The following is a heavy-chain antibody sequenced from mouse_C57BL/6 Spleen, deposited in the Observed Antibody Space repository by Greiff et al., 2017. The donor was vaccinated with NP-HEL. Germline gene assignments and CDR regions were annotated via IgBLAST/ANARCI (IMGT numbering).Heavy chain of an antibody. CDR3: ALTPVYDGYFAWFAY. CDR1: GYTFTSYW. V-gene: IGHV1-55*01. Sequence: QVQLQQPGAELVKPGASVKMSCKASGYTFTSYWITWVKQRPGQGLEWIGDTYPGSGSTNYNEKFKSKATLTVDTSSSTAYMQLSSLTSEDSAVYYCALTPVYDGYFAWFAYWGQGTLVTVSA. J-gene: IGHJ3*01. CDR2: TYPGSGST. D-gene: IGHD2-3*01.